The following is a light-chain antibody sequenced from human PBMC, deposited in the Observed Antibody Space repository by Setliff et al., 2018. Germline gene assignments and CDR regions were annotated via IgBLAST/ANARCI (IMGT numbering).Light chain of an antibody. CDR1: SSDVGGYNY. Sequence: QSALTQPPSASGSPGQSVTISCTGTSSDVGGYNYVSWYQQRPGKAPKLMIYEVSKRPSGVPDRFSGSKSGNTASLTVSGLQAEDEADYYCSSYAGSNIVVFGGGTKVTVL. CDR3: SSYAGSNIVV. J-gene: IGLJ2*01. CDR2: EVS. V-gene: IGLV2-8*01.